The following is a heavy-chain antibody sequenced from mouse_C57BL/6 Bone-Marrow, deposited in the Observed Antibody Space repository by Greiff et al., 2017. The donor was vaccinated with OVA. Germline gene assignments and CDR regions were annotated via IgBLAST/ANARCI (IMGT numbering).Heavy chain of an antibody. CDR2: INPSSGYT. CDR3: ARGGNSLLPFAY. V-gene: IGHV1-4*01. J-gene: IGHJ3*01. D-gene: IGHD1-2*01. Sequence: VKLQQSGAELARPGASVKMSCKASGYTFTSYTMHWVKQRPGQGLEWIGYINPSSGYTKYNQKFKDKATLTADKSSSTAYMQLSSLTSEDSAVYYCARGGNSLLPFAYWGQGTLVTVSA. CDR1: GYTFTSYT.